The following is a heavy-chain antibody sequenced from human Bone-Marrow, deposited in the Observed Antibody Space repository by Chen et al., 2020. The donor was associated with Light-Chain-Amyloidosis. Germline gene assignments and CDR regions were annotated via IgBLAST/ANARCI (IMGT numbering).Heavy chain of an antibody. J-gene: IGHJ6*03. D-gene: IGHD3-3*01. CDR1: GGSFSGYY. V-gene: IGHV4-34*01. Sequence: QVQLQQWGAGLLKPSETLSLTCAVYGGSFSGYYWSWIRQPPGKGLEWIGEINHSGSTNYNPSLKSRVTISVDTCKNQFSLKLSSVTAADTAVYYCARGAPYYDFWSGYYTRYYYYYMDVWGKGTTVTVSS. CDR2: INHSGST. CDR3: ARGAPYYDFWSGYYTRYYYYYMDV.